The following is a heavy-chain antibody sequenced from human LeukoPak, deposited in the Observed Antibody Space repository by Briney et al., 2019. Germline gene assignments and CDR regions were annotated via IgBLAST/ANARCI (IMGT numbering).Heavy chain of an antibody. D-gene: IGHD2-2*02. Sequence: PGGSLRLSCAASGFTFSSYAMHWVRQAPGKGLEYVSAISSNGGSTYYANSVKGRFTISRDNSKNTLYLQMGSLRAEDMAVYYCARDIYTGGFDPWGQGTLVTVSS. CDR2: ISSNGGST. CDR3: ARDIYTGGFDP. V-gene: IGHV3-64*01. J-gene: IGHJ5*02. CDR1: GFTFSSYA.